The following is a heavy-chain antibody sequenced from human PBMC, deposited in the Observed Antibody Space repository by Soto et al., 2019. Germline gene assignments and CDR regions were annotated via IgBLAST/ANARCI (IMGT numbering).Heavy chain of an antibody. CDR3: ARHVAGYSSGLDY. D-gene: IGHD6-19*01. J-gene: IGHJ4*02. V-gene: IGHV4-39*01. CDR2: IYYSGST. CDR1: GGSISSSSYY. Sequence: QLQLQESGPGLVKPSETLSLTCTVSGGSISSSSYYWGWIRQPPAKALEWIGSIYYSGSTSYNTSLKSRVTVSLDTSKDQFSLKLSSGTAADTAVYYCARHVAGYSSGLDYWGQGSLVTVSS.